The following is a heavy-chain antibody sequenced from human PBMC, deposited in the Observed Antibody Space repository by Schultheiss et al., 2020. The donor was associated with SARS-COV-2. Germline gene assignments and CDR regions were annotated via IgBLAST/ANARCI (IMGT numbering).Heavy chain of an antibody. CDR2: INHSGST. J-gene: IGHJ4*02. V-gene: IGHV4-34*01. CDR1: GGSISSYY. CDR3: ARDDGSGDTSFDY. D-gene: IGHD3-10*01. Sequence: SQTLSLTCTVSGGSISSYYWSWIRQPPGKGLEWIGEINHSGSTNYNPSLKSRVTISVDTSKNQFSLKLSSVTAADTAVYYCARDDGSGDTSFDYWGQGTLVTVSS.